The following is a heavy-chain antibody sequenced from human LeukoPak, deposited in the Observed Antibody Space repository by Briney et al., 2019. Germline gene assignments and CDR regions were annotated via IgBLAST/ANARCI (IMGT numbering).Heavy chain of an antibody. CDR2: ISSSSSYI. V-gene: IGHV3-21*01. D-gene: IGHD4-23*01. Sequence: GGSLRLSRAASGFTFSSYSMNWVRQAPGKGLEWVSSISSSSSYIYYADSVKGRFTISRDNAKNSLYLQMNSLRAEDTAVYYCARSFGGRVVTLYYFDYWGQGTLVTVSS. CDR3: ARSFGGRVVTLYYFDY. CDR1: GFTFSSYS. J-gene: IGHJ4*02.